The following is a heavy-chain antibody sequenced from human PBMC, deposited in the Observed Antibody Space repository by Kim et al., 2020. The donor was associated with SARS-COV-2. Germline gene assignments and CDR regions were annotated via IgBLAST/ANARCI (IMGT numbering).Heavy chain of an antibody. V-gene: IGHV4-34*01. Sequence: SETLSLTCAVYGGSFSGYYWSWIRQPPGKGLEWIGEINHSGSTNYNPSLKSRVTISVDTSKNQFSLKLSSVTAADTAVYYCARGPKTTVTTIRRRGWYYGMDVWGQGTTVTVSS. CDR1: GGSFSGYY. CDR3: ARGPKTTVTTIRRRGWYYGMDV. D-gene: IGHD4-17*01. CDR2: INHSGST. J-gene: IGHJ6*02.